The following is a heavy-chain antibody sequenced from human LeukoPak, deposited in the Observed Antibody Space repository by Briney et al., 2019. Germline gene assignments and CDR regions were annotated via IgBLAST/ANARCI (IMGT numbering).Heavy chain of an antibody. CDR1: GGSISSGDYY. Sequence: PSETLPLTCTVSGGSISSGDYYWSWIRQPPGKGLEWIGYIYYSGSTYYNPSLKSRVTISVDTSKNQFSLKLSSVTAADTAVYYCARGIAVAQFRGTVDYWGQGTLVTVSS. CDR2: IYYSGST. V-gene: IGHV4-30-4*01. J-gene: IGHJ4*02. CDR3: ARGIAVAQFRGTVDY. D-gene: IGHD6-19*01.